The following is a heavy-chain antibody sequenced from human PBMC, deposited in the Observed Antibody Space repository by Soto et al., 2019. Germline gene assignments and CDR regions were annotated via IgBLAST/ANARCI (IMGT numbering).Heavy chain of an antibody. CDR3: ARFPYSGYDFVPSYYYYGMDV. Sequence: ASVKVSCKASGGTFSSYAISWVRQAPGQGLEWMGGIIPIFGTANYAQKFQGRVTITADESTSTAYMELSSLRSEDTAVYYCARFPYSGYDFVPSYYYYGMDVWGQGTTVTVSS. CDR2: IIPIFGTA. V-gene: IGHV1-69*13. CDR1: GGTFSSYA. D-gene: IGHD5-12*01. J-gene: IGHJ6*02.